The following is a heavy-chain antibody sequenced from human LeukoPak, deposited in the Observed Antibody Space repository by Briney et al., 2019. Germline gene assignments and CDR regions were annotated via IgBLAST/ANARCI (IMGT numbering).Heavy chain of an antibody. CDR2: ISSSSSYI. V-gene: IGHV3-21*01. CDR3: ARDRGYSYEFDY. Sequence: GGSLRLSCAASGSTFSSYSMNWVRQAPGEGLEWVSSISSSSSYIYYADSVKGRFTISRDNAKNSLYLQMNSLRAEDTAVYYCARDRGYSYEFDYWGQGTLVTVSS. J-gene: IGHJ4*02. CDR1: GSTFSSYS. D-gene: IGHD5-18*01.